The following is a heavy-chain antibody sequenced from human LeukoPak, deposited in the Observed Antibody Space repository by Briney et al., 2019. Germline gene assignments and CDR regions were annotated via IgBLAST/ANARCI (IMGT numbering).Heavy chain of an antibody. Sequence: GGSLRLSCAASGYTFSSYWMSWVRQAPGKGLEWVANIKQDGSEKYYVDSVKGRFTISRDNAKNSLYLQMNSLRAEDTAVYYCARDWGSSTSGYYYYYGMDVWGQGTTVTVSS. CDR3: ARDWGSSTSGYYYYYGMDV. J-gene: IGHJ6*02. D-gene: IGHD2-2*01. CDR1: GYTFSSYW. CDR2: IKQDGSEK. V-gene: IGHV3-7*01.